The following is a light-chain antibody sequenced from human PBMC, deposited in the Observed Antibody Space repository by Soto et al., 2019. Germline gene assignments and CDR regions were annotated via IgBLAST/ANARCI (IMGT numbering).Light chain of an antibody. V-gene: IGKV1-5*03. CDR1: QSISSW. Sequence: DIQMTQSPSTLSASVGDRVTITCRASQSISSWLAWYQQKPGNAPKLLIYKASSLESGVPSRFSGSGSGTEFTLTISSLQPYDFATYYCQQYNSYSLTFGGGTKVEIK. CDR2: KAS. J-gene: IGKJ4*01. CDR3: QQYNSYSLT.